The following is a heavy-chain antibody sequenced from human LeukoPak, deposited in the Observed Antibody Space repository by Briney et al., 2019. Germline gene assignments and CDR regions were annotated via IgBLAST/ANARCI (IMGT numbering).Heavy chain of an antibody. CDR2: ISSSSYI. J-gene: IGHJ3*02. CDR1: GFTFSSYS. Sequence: GGSLRLSCAASGFTFSSYSMNWVRQAPGKGLEWVSSISSSSYIYYADSVKGRFTISRDNAEHLLFLQMNSLRAEDTAVYYCARKAQTGSHSGPFDIWGQGTLVTVSS. V-gene: IGHV3-21*06. CDR3: ARKAQTGSHSGPFDI. D-gene: IGHD1-26*01.